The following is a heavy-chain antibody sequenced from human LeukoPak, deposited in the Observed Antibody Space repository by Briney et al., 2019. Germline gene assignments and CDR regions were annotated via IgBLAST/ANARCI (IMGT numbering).Heavy chain of an antibody. V-gene: IGHV3-7*04. Sequence: GGSLRLSCAASGFTFSSYWMNWARQAPGKGLEWVASINHNGNVNYYVDSVKGRFTISRDNAKNSLYLQMSNLRAEETALYFWARGGGLDVWGQGATVTVSS. J-gene: IGHJ6*02. CDR2: INHNGNVN. CDR1: GFTFSSYW. CDR3: ARGGGLDV.